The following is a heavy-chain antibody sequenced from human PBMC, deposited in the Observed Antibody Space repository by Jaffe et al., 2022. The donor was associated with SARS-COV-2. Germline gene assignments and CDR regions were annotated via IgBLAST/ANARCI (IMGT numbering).Heavy chain of an antibody. CDR3: ARDSGVDSSSWSVYYYYGMDV. V-gene: IGHV3-30-3*01. CDR1: GFTFSSYA. D-gene: IGHD6-13*01. CDR2: ISYDGSNK. J-gene: IGHJ6*02. Sequence: QVQLVESGGGVVQPGRSLRLSCAASGFTFSSYAMHWVRQAPGKGLEWVAVISYDGSNKYYADSVKGRFTISRDNSKNTLYLQMNSLRAEDTAVYYCARDSGVDSSSWSVYYYYGMDVWGQGTTVTVSS.